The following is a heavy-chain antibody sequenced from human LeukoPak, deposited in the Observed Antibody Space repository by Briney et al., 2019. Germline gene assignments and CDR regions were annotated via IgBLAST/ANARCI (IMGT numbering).Heavy chain of an antibody. CDR2: ISADNGDT. CDR1: GYAFTNYY. CDR3: ARSDGLIKRSIYYYPSLVV. D-gene: IGHD2-2*02. Sequence: ASVKVSCKASGYAFTNYYMSWVRQAPGQGLEWMGWISADNGDTNYAQMLQGRVTTTTDTSTSTAYMELRSLRSDDTAVYYCARSDGLIKRSIYYYPSLVVLGKGPTATVPS. V-gene: IGHV1-18*04. J-gene: IGHJ6*03.